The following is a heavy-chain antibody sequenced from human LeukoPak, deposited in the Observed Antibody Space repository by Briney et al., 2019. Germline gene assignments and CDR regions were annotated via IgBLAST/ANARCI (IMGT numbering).Heavy chain of an antibody. J-gene: IGHJ5*02. CDR1: GFTVSSNY. Sequence: GGSLRLSCAASGFTVSSNYMSWVRQAPGKGLEWVSGINWNGGSTNYADSVKGRFTISRDNAKNSLYLQMNSLRAEDTAFYYCARGGPPVWAGWFDPWGQGTLVTVSS. CDR2: INWNGGST. V-gene: IGHV3-20*04. D-gene: IGHD6-19*01. CDR3: ARGGPPVWAGWFDP.